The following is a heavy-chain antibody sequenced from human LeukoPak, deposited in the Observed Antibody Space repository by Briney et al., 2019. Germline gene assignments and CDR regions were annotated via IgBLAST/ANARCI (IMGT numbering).Heavy chain of an antibody. V-gene: IGHV3-21*01. Sequence: KPGGSLRLSCAASGFTFSTYSMDWLRLAPGKGLEWASSISPDSNYKYYVDSVKGRFTISRDNAKSSLYLQMNSLRAEDTAVYYCVRGGYRGFDYEYWGQGTLVTVSS. CDR1: GFTFSTYS. D-gene: IGHD5-12*01. J-gene: IGHJ4*02. CDR2: ISPDSNYK. CDR3: VRGGYRGFDYEY.